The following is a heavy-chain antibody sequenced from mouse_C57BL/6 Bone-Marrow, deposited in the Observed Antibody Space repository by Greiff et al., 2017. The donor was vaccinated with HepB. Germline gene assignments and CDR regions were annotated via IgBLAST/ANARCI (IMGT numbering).Heavy chain of an antibody. CDR2: IHPGNSDT. CDR3: TRVGLRRAWFAY. CDR1: GYTFTSYW. Sequence: EVQLQQSGTVLARPGASVKMSCKTSGYTFTSYWMHWVKQRPGQGLEWIGAIHPGNSDTSYNQKFKGKAKLTAVTSASTAYMELSSLTNEDSAVYYCTRVGLRRAWFAYWGQGTLVTVSA. J-gene: IGHJ3*01. D-gene: IGHD2-4*01. V-gene: IGHV1-5*01.